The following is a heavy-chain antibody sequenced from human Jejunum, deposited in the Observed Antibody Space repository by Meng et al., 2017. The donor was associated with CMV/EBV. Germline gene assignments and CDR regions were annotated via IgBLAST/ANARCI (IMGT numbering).Heavy chain of an antibody. V-gene: IGHV3-23*01. CDR1: FPFSRFA. Sequence: FPFSRFAMPLVRLAPGKGLGWVSAISGSGDSTYFADSVQGRFTISRDNSKSTLYLQMHSLRAEDTAVYYCAKYDIVVVPASRPDYWGQGTQVTVSS. CDR2: ISGSGDST. CDR3: AKYDIVVVPASRPDY. D-gene: IGHD2-2*01. J-gene: IGHJ4*02.